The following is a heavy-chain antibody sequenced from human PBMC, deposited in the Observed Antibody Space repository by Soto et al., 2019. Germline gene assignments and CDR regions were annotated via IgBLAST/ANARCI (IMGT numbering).Heavy chain of an antibody. D-gene: IGHD3-10*01. V-gene: IGHV3-53*01. CDR1: GFTVSNNY. Sequence: EVQLVESGGGLIQPGGSLRLSCAVSGFTVSNNYMSWVRQAPGKGLEGVSVIYSGGYTAYGDSVKGRFTISRDNSKNNLYLKKNSLRAGGPAVFFCGPHPGGGGYWGQGTLVTVSS. CDR3: GPHPGGGGY. CDR2: IYSGGYT. J-gene: IGHJ4*02.